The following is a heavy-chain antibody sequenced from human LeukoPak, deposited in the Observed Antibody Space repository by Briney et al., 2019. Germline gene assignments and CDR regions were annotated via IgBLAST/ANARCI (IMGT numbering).Heavy chain of an antibody. D-gene: IGHD3-16*01. CDR2: ISGDGATT. J-gene: IGHJ1*01. Sequence: SGGSLRLSCAASGFSFDDNAMYWVRQAPGKGLERVSLISGDGATTYYADSVKGRFNISRDNSESSLYLQMNSLRIEDSALYYCAKDNQRGGFQHWGQGTLVTVSS. CDR3: AKDNQRGGFQH. CDR1: GFSFDDNA. V-gene: IGHV3-43*02.